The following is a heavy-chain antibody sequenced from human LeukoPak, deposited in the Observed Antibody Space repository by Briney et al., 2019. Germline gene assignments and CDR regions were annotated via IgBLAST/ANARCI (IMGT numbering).Heavy chain of an antibody. V-gene: IGHV3-11*04. CDR2: ISRGGSTT. CDR3: ARGTAARRGSVDY. J-gene: IGHJ4*02. Sequence: GGSLRLSCAASGFTFSDSYMSWIRQAPGKGLEWVSYISRGGSTTSYADSVKGRFTISRDNAKNSLYLQMNSLRAEDTAVYYCARGTAARRGSVDYWGQGTLVTVSS. D-gene: IGHD6-6*01. CDR1: GFTFSDSY.